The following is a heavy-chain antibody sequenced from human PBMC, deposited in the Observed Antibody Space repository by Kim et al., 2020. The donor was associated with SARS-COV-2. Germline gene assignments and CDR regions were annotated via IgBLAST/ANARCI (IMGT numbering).Heavy chain of an antibody. CDR1: GGTFSSYA. V-gene: IGHV1-69*13. J-gene: IGHJ4*02. D-gene: IGHD6-13*01. CDR2: IIPIFGTA. CDR3: ARDRSDGIAAAGRVIGAFDY. Sequence: SVKVSCKASGGTFSSYAISWVRQAPGQGLEWMGGIIPIFGTANYAQKFQGRVTITADESTSTAYMELSSLRSEDTAVYYCARDRSDGIAAAGRVIGAFDYWGQGTLVTVSS.